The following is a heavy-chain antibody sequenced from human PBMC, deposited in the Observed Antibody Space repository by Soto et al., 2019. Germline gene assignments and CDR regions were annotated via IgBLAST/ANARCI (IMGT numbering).Heavy chain of an antibody. Sequence: EVQLVESGGGLVQPGRSLRLSCAASGFTFDDYAMHWVRQAPGKGLEWVSGISWNSGSIGYADSVKGRFTISRDNDKISLYLQMNSLRAEDTALYYCAKDIKAYYDSSGCYFDYWGQGTLVTVSS. CDR2: ISWNSGSI. D-gene: IGHD3-22*01. CDR1: GFTFDDYA. V-gene: IGHV3-9*01. CDR3: AKDIKAYYDSSGCYFDY. J-gene: IGHJ4*02.